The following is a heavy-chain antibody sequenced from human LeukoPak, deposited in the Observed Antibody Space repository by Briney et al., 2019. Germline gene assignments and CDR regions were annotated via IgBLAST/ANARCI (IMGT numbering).Heavy chain of an antibody. D-gene: IGHD2-8*01. CDR1: GGSISSYY. Sequence: PSETLSLTCTVSGGSISSYYWSWIRRPAGKGLEWIGRIYTSGSTNCNPSLKSRVTISIDKSKNQFSLKLSSVIAADTAVYYCARGANGWFDPWGQGTLVTVSS. V-gene: IGHV4-4*07. CDR3: ARGANGWFDP. CDR2: IYTSGST. J-gene: IGHJ5*02.